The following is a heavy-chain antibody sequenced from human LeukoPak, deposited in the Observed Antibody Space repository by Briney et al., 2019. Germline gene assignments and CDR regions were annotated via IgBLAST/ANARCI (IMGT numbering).Heavy chain of an antibody. Sequence: GGSLRLSCAASGFTFSIYGMHWVRQAPGKGLEWVAVISYDGSNKYYADSVKGRFTISRDNSKNTLYLQMNSLRAEDTAVYYCAKEVSYYDFWSGYPDPNYFDYWGQGTLVTVSS. CDR1: GFTFSIYG. CDR3: AKEVSYYDFWSGYPDPNYFDY. J-gene: IGHJ4*02. D-gene: IGHD3-3*01. V-gene: IGHV3-30*18. CDR2: ISYDGSNK.